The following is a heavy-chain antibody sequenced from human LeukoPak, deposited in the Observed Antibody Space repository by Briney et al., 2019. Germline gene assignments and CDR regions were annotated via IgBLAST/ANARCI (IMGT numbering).Heavy chain of an antibody. Sequence: ASVKVFCKASGYTFTGYYMHWVRQAPGQGLEWMGWINPNSGGTNYAQKFQGRVTMTRDTSISTAYMELSRLRSDDTAVYYCARDPEYYDFWSGYPRNYFDYWGQGTLVTVSS. CDR2: INPNSGGT. CDR1: GYTFTGYY. J-gene: IGHJ4*02. D-gene: IGHD3-3*01. V-gene: IGHV1-2*02. CDR3: ARDPEYYDFWSGYPRNYFDY.